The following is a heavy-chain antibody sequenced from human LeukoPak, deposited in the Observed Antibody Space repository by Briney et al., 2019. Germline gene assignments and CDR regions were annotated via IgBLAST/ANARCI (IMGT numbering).Heavy chain of an antibody. V-gene: IGHV4-39*07. CDR1: GGSISSSSYY. J-gene: IGHJ6*02. Sequence: PSETLSLTCTVSGGSISSSSYYWGWIRQPPGKGLELIGSIYYSGSTYYNPSLKSRVTISVDTSKNQFSLKLSSVTAADTAVYYCARLVSQWLAGGDYYYYYGMDVWGQGTTVTVSS. CDR3: ARLVSQWLAGGDYYYYYGMDV. CDR2: IYYSGST. D-gene: IGHD6-19*01.